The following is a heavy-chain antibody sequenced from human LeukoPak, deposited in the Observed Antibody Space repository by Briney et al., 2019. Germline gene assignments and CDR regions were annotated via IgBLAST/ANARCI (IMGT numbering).Heavy chain of an antibody. Sequence: PGGSLRLSCAASGFTFSSYSMNWVRQAPGKGLEWVSSISSSSSYIYYADSVKGRFTISRDNAKNSLYLQMNSLRAEDTAVYYCARVGYYYDSSGYYYRLDYWGQGTLVTVSS. CDR1: GFTFSSYS. D-gene: IGHD3-22*01. V-gene: IGHV3-21*01. J-gene: IGHJ4*02. CDR3: ARVGYYYDSSGYYYRLDY. CDR2: ISSSSSYI.